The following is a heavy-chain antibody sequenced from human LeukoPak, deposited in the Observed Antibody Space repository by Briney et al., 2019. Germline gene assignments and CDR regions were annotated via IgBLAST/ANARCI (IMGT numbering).Heavy chain of an antibody. V-gene: IGHV1-69*05. Sequence: SVKVSCKASGGTFSSYVISWVRQAPGQGLEWRGGISPIFGTANSAQKFQGRVTITTDEYTSTAYMELSSLRSEDTAVYYCARVGGSGWYHYMDVWGKGTTVTVSS. J-gene: IGHJ6*03. CDR3: ARVGGSGWYHYMDV. D-gene: IGHD6-19*01. CDR1: GGTFSSYV. CDR2: ISPIFGTA.